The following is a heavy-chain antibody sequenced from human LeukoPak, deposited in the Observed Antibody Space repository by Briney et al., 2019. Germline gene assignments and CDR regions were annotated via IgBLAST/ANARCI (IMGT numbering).Heavy chain of an antibody. V-gene: IGHV4-31*03. J-gene: IGHJ4*02. CDR1: GASISSDGYY. CDR3: ARESYLGYCSSTSCYNHFDY. CDR2: IYHSGFT. D-gene: IGHD2-2*02. Sequence: PSQTLSLTCNVSGASISSDGYYWSWIRQHPGKGLEWIGYIYHSGFTYDNPSLKSRVTISVDTSKNQFSLKLSSVTAADTAVYYCARESYLGYCSSTSCYNHFDYWGQGTLVTVSS.